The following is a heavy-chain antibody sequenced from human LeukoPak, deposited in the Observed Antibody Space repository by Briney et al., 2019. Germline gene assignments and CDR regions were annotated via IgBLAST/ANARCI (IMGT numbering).Heavy chain of an antibody. CDR2: IKEDGSEK. Sequence: GGALRLSCAASGFTFSRYWMSWVRQAPGKGLEWVANIKEDGSEKYYVDSVKGRFTISRDNAKNSLFLQMNSLRAEDTAVYYCASAIVLRPGSLDYWGQGTLVTVSS. CDR3: ASAIVLRPGSLDY. CDR1: GFTFSRYW. D-gene: IGHD3-22*01. V-gene: IGHV3-7*05. J-gene: IGHJ4*02.